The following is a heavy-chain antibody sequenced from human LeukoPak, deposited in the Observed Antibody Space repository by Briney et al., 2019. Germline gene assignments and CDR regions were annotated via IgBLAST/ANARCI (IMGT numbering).Heavy chain of an antibody. Sequence: ASVKVSCKASGYTFTSYGISWVRQAPGQGLEWMGWISAYNGNTNYAQKLQGRATMTTDTSTSTAYMELRSLRSDDTAVYYCARGAIARYYYYGMDVWGQGTTVTVSS. CDR2: ISAYNGNT. J-gene: IGHJ6*02. D-gene: IGHD3-16*01. V-gene: IGHV1-18*01. CDR1: GYTFTSYG. CDR3: ARGAIARYYYYGMDV.